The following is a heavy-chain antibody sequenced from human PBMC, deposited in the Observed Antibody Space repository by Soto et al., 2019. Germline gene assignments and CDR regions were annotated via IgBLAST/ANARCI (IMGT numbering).Heavy chain of an antibody. CDR3: ATGRHCSGGSCYEIDY. CDR2: FDPEDGET. Sequence: ASVKVSCKVSGYTLTELSMHWVRQAPGKGLEWMGGFDPEDGETIYAQKFQGRVTMTEDTSTDTAYMELSSLRSEDTAVYYCATGRHCSGGSCYEIDYWGQGTLVTVSS. CDR1: GYTLTELS. V-gene: IGHV1-24*01. J-gene: IGHJ4*02. D-gene: IGHD2-15*01.